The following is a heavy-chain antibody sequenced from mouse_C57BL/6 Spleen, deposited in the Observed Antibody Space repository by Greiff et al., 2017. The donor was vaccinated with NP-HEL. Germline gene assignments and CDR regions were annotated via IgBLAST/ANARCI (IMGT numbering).Heavy chain of an antibody. CDR1: GFTFSDYY. J-gene: IGHJ3*01. CDR2: ISNGGGST. CDR3: ARPYDYDGAY. Sequence: EVQLQESGGGLVQPGGSLKLSCAASGFTFSDYYMYWVRQTPEKRLEWVAYISNGGGSTYYPDTVKGRFTISRDNAKNTLYLQMSRLKSEDTAMYYCARPYDYDGAYWGQGTLVTVSA. D-gene: IGHD2-4*01. V-gene: IGHV5-12*01.